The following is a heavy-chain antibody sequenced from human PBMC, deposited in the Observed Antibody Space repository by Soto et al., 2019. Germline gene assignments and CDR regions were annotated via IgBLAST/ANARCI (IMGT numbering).Heavy chain of an antibody. D-gene: IGHD3-3*01. CDR1: GGSFSGYY. CDR3: ARTPFWSGYYFYYHMDV. Sequence: SETLSLTCAVYGGSFSGYYWSWIRQPPGKGLEWIGEINHSGSTNYNPSLKSRVTISVDTSKNQFSLKLSSVTAADTAVYYCARTPFWSGYYFYYHMDVWGQGTTVTVSS. V-gene: IGHV4-34*01. J-gene: IGHJ6*02. CDR2: INHSGST.